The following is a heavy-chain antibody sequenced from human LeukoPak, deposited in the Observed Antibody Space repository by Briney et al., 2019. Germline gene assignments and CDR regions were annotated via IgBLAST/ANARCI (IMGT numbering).Heavy chain of an antibody. J-gene: IGHJ5*02. CDR1: GFTFSSYS. D-gene: IGHD3-10*01. Sequence: GGSLRLSCAASGFTFSSYSMNWVRQAPGKGLEWVSSISSSSSYIYYADSVKGRFTISRDNAKNSLYLQMNSLRAEDTAVYYCARDVTMVRGGGPNWFDPWGQGTLVTVSS. CDR3: ARDVTMVRGGGPNWFDP. CDR2: ISSSSSYI. V-gene: IGHV3-21*01.